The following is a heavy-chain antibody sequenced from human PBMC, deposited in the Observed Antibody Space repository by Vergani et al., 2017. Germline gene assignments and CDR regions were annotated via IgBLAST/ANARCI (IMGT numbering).Heavy chain of an antibody. V-gene: IGHV3-23*04. D-gene: IGHD3-10*01. CDR3: ARADYYGSGPSLNWFDP. CDR2: ISGSGGST. Sequence: EVQLVESGGGLVQPGGSLRLSCAASGFTFSSYAMSWVRQAPGKGLEWVSAISGSGGSTYYADSVKGRFTISRDNSKNTLYLQMNSLRAEDTAVYYCARADYYGSGPSLNWFDPWGQGTLVTVSS. J-gene: IGHJ5*02. CDR1: GFTFSSYA.